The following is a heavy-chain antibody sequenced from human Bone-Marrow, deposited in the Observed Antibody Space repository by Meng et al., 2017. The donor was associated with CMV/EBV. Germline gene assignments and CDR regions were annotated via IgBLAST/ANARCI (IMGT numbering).Heavy chain of an antibody. CDR2: VTGGGGST. Sequence: GGSLRLSCAASEFPFSNYAMSWVRQAPGKGLEWVSGVTGGGGSTYYADSVKGRFTISRDNSKNTLYLQMNNLRAKDTATYYCAKYFDLWSGYGSYFDSWGRGTLVTVSS. CDR1: EFPFSNYA. J-gene: IGHJ4*02. V-gene: IGHV3-23*01. D-gene: IGHD3-3*01. CDR3: AKYFDLWSGYGSYFDS.